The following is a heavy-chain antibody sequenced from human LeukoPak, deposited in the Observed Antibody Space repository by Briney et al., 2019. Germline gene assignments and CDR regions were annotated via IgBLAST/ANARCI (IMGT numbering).Heavy chain of an antibody. V-gene: IGHV1-18*01. Sequence: GASVKVSCKASGYTFTSYGISWVRQAPGQGLEWMGWISAYNGNTNYAQKLQGRVTMTTDTSTSTAYMELRSLRSDDTAVYYCARFAPSLWLGELSHPPNFDYWGQGTLVTVSS. CDR2: ISAYNGNT. CDR3: ARFAPSLWLGELSHPPNFDY. J-gene: IGHJ4*02. CDR1: GYTFTSYG. D-gene: IGHD3-10*01.